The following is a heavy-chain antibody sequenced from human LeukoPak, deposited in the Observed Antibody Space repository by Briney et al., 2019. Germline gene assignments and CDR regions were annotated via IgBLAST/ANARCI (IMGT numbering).Heavy chain of an antibody. V-gene: IGHV3-7*04. Sequence: GGSLRLSCAASGFTFTDSWMSWVRQPPGKGLEWVVNIKPDGTEKYYVDSLKGRFTVSRDNAKNSLYLQMSSLRAEDTAVYYCARVRYGNYFDYGGQRTLVTVSS. J-gene: IGHJ4*02. CDR2: IKPDGTEK. CDR3: ARVRYGNYFDY. CDR1: GFTFTDSW. D-gene: IGHD3-16*02.